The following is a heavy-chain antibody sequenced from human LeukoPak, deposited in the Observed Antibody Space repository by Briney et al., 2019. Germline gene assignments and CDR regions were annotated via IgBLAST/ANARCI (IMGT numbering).Heavy chain of an antibody. V-gene: IGHV4-34*01. Sequence: KPSETLSLTCAVYGGSFSGYYWSWIRQPPGKGLEWIGEINHSGSTNYNPSLKSRVTISVDTSKNQFSLKLSSVTAADTAVYYCAAAVRYTYYYGSGSYYRVFDYWGQGTLVTVSS. CDR3: AAAVRYTYYYGSGSYYRVFDY. D-gene: IGHD3-10*01. CDR2: INHSGST. CDR1: GGSFSGYY. J-gene: IGHJ4*02.